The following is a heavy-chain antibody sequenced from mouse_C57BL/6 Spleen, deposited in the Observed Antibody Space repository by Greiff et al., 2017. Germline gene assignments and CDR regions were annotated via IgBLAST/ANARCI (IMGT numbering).Heavy chain of an antibody. CDR1: GYTFTGYW. CDR2: ILPGSGST. D-gene: IGHD3-2*02. V-gene: IGHV1-9*01. CDR3: ESGYRVAMDY. Sequence: VQLQQSGAELMKPGASVKLSCKATGYTFTGYWIEWVKQRPGHGLEWIGGILPGSGSTYYNEKFKGKATFTADTSSNTAYMQLSSLTAEDSAMYYCESGYRVAMDYWGQGTSVTVSS. J-gene: IGHJ4*01.